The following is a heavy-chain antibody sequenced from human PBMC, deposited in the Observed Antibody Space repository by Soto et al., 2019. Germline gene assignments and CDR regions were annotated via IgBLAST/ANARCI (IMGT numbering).Heavy chain of an antibody. J-gene: IGHJ4*02. D-gene: IGHD3-10*01. CDR1: GFTFSSYA. CDR3: ARDWFTMVRGVIMGGLDY. Sequence: GGSLRLSCAASGFTFSSYAMHWVRQAPGKGLEYVSAISSNGGSTYYANSVKGRFTISRDNSKNTLYLQMGSLRAEDMAVYYCARDWFTMVRGVIMGGLDYWGQGTLVTVSS. CDR2: ISSNGGST. V-gene: IGHV3-64*01.